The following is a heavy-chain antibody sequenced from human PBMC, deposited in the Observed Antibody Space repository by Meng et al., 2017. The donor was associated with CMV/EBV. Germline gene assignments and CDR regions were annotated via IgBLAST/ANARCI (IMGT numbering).Heavy chain of an antibody. CDR3: AKASRWGDLFYGMDV. Sequence: GGSLRLSCAASGFTFSSYGMHWVRQAPGKGLEWVAFIRYDGSNKYYADSVKGRFTISRDNSKNTLYLQMNSLRAEDTAVYYCAKASRWGDLFYGMDVWGQGTTVTVSS. V-gene: IGHV3-30*02. D-gene: IGHD6-13*01. J-gene: IGHJ6*02. CDR2: IRYDGSNK. CDR1: GFTFSSYG.